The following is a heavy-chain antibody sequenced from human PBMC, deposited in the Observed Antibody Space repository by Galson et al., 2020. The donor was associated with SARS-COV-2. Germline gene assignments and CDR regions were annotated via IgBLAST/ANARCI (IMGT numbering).Heavy chain of an antibody. CDR2: IYYSGST. CDR1: GGFISSGGYY. J-gene: IGHJ3*02. V-gene: IGHV4-31*03. CDR3: ARDVETLDWPDAFDI. Sequence: SETLSLTCTVSGGFISSGGYYWSWIRQHPGKGLEWIGYIYYSGSTYYNPSLKSRVTISVDTSKNQFSLKLSSVTAADTAVYYCARDVETLDWPDAFDIWGQGTMVTVSS. D-gene: IGHD3-9*01.